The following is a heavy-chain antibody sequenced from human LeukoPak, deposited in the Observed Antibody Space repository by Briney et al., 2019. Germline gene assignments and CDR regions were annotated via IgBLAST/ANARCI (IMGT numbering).Heavy chain of an antibody. CDR1: GYTFSSYW. D-gene: IGHD2-2*01. V-gene: IGHV3-74*01. Sequence: GGSLRLSCAASGYTFSSYWMLWVRHAPGKGRVWVSRINSDGSNISYALCVEGGFTISRDNAENTLYLQMNSLSAEDTAVYYCARGSSTSCKNWGQGTLVTVSS. CDR2: INSDGSNI. J-gene: IGHJ4*02. CDR3: ARGSSTSCKN.